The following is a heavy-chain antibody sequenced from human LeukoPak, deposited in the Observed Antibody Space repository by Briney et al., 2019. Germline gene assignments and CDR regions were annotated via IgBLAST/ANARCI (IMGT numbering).Heavy chain of an antibody. CDR3: ARDHSFAAGYLYNWFDP. D-gene: IGHD6-13*01. V-gene: IGHV1-18*01. CDR2: ISAYNGNT. Sequence: ASVKVSCKASGYTFTSYGISWVRQAPGQGLEWMGWISAYNGNTNYAQKLQGRVTMTTDTSTSTAYMELRSLRSDDTAVYYWARDHSFAAGYLYNWFDPWGQGTLVTVSS. CDR1: GYTFTSYG. J-gene: IGHJ5*02.